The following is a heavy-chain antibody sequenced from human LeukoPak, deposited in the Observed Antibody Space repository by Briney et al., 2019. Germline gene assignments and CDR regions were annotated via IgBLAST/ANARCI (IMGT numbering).Heavy chain of an antibody. V-gene: IGHV3-74*01. CDR2: INTYGSST. CDR1: GFTFSSYG. J-gene: IGHJ3*02. Sequence: GGSLRLSCAASGFTFSSYGMHWVRQGPGKGLVWVSRINTYGSSTSNADSVKGRFTISRDNAKNTLYLQMNSLRAEDTAVYYCAREYLCAFDIWGQGTMVSVSS. CDR3: AREYLCAFDI. D-gene: IGHD2-2*01.